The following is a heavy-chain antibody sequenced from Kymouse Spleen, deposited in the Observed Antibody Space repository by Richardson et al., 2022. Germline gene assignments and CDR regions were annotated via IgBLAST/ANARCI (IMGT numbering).Heavy chain of an antibody. CDR1: GGSISSSSYY. D-gene: IGHD5-12*01. V-gene: IGHV4-39*01. CDR2: IYYSGST. CDR3: ARQNSGYGWYFDL. Sequence: QLQLQESGPGLVKPSETLSLTCTVSGGSISSSSYYWGWIRQPPGKGLEWIGSIYYSGSTYYNPSLKSRVTISVDTSKNQFSLKLSSVTAADTAVYYCARQNSGYGWYFDLWGRGTLVTVSS. J-gene: IGHJ2*01.